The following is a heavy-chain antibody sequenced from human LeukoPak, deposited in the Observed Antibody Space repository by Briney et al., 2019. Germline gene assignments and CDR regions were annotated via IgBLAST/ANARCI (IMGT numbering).Heavy chain of an antibody. Sequence: PSQTLSLTCIVSGGSIRSGAYYWSWIRQHPGKGLEWIGYIYDSGSTNYNPSLKSRVTISVDTSKNHFSLKLSSVTAADTAVYYCASGMYLFDYWGQGTLVTVSS. D-gene: IGHD1-26*01. V-gene: IGHV4-31*03. CDR2: IYDSGST. CDR1: GGSIRSGAYY. J-gene: IGHJ4*02. CDR3: ASGMYLFDY.